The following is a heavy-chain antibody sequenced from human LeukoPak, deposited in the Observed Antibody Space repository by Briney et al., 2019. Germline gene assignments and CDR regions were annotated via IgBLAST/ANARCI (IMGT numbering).Heavy chain of an antibody. CDR1: GGSFSGYY. CDR3: ERIRESDYGPTVYYYGMDV. J-gene: IGHJ6*02. V-gene: IGHV4-34*01. D-gene: IGHD4-17*01. CDR2: INHSGST. Sequence: SETLSLTCAVYGGSFSGYYWSWIRQPPGKGLEWIGEINHSGSTNYNPSLKSRVTISVDTSENQFSLKLSSVTAADTAVYSCERIRESDYGPTVYYYGMDVWGQGTTVTVSS.